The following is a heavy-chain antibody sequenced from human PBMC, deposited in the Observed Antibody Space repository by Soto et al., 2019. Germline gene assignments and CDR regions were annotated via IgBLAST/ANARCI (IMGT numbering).Heavy chain of an antibody. D-gene: IGHD1-26*01. J-gene: IGHJ3*02. Sequence: VGSLRLSCAASGFTFSDYYMSWIRQAPGKGLEGVSYISSSGSTIYYADSVKGRFTISRDNAKNSLYLQMNSLRAEDTAVYYCASISVSRLVGAIDAFDIWGQGTMVTVSS. CDR2: ISSSGSTI. CDR1: GFTFSDYY. CDR3: ASISVSRLVGAIDAFDI. V-gene: IGHV3-11*01.